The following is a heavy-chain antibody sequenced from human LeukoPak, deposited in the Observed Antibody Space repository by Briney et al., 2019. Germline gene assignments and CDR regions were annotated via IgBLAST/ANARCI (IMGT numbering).Heavy chain of an antibody. D-gene: IGHD3-22*01. V-gene: IGHV3-23*01. CDR2: ISGSGGST. CDR1: GFTFSSYA. CDR3: ARGGRGSAAVVAPRSFDI. J-gene: IGHJ3*02. Sequence: SGGSLRLSCAASGFTFSSYAMSWVRQAPGKGLEWVSAISGSGGSTYYADSVKGRFIISRDISKNTLYLQMNSLRAEDSALYYCARGGRGSAAVVAPRSFDIWGQGTMVTVSS.